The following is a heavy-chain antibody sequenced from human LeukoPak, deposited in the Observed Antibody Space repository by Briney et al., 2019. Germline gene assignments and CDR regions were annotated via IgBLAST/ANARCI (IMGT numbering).Heavy chain of an antibody. CDR2: IIPILGIA. Sequence: SVKVSCKASGYSFSSYGISWVRQAPGQGLEWMGRIIPILGIANYAQKFQGRVTITADKSTSTAYMELSSLRSEDTAVYYCAGGNIVVVPAAMGWFDPWGQGTLVTVSS. D-gene: IGHD2-2*01. CDR3: AGGNIVVVPAAMGWFDP. J-gene: IGHJ5*02. V-gene: IGHV1-69*04. CDR1: GYSFSSYG.